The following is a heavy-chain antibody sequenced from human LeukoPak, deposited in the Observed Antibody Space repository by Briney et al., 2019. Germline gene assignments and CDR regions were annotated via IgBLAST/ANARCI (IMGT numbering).Heavy chain of an antibody. Sequence: SETLSLTCTVSGGSINNYYWSWIRQPAGRGLEWIGRIHTSGSTNYNPSLKSRATISVDNSKNQFSLKLTSVTAADTAVYYCARVSSASFGAFDYWGQGTLVTVSS. CDR3: ARVSSASFGAFDY. CDR2: IHTSGST. D-gene: IGHD3-16*01. CDR1: GGSINNYY. J-gene: IGHJ4*02. V-gene: IGHV4-4*07.